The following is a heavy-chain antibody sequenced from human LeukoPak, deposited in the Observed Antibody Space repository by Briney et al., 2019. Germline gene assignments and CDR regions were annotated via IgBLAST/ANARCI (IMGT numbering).Heavy chain of an antibody. J-gene: IGHJ4*02. CDR3: ARQAGYSYGRIDD. CDR2: IYYSGST. D-gene: IGHD5-18*01. V-gene: IGHV4-39*01. Sequence: SETLSLTCTVSGDSISSSNYYWGWIRQPPGKGLEWIGSIYYSGSTYYNPSLKSRVTISVDTSKNQFSLKLPSVTAADTALYYCARQAGYSYGRIDDWGQGTLVTVS. CDR1: GDSISSSNYY.